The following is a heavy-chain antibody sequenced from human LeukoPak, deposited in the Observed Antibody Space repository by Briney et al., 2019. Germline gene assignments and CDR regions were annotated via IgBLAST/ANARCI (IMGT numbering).Heavy chain of an antibody. CDR2: ISSSGTTI. J-gene: IGHJ4*02. Sequence: PGGSLRLSCAASGFTFNIYEMTWVRQAPGKGLEWVSYISSSGTTIYYADSVKGRFTISRDNAKNSLYLQMNSLRAEDTAVYYCARETDSTLFDYWGQGTLVTVSS. CDR3: ARETDSTLFDY. CDR1: GFTFNIYE. D-gene: IGHD2-2*01. V-gene: IGHV3-48*03.